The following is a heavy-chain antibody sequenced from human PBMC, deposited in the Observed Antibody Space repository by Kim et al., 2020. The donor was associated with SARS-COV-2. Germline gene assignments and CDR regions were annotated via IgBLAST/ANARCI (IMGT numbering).Heavy chain of an antibody. CDR2: ISGSGGTT. D-gene: IGHD2-15*01. Sequence: GGSLRLSCAASGFTFRSHAMNWVRQAPGKGLEWVSGISGSGGTTNYADSVKGRFTISRDNSKNTLYLQMNSLRAEDTAVYYCAKRYCSGGTCYSSDYWGQGTLVTVSS. CDR3: AKRYCSGGTCYSSDY. J-gene: IGHJ4*02. CDR1: GFTFRSHA. V-gene: IGHV3-23*01.